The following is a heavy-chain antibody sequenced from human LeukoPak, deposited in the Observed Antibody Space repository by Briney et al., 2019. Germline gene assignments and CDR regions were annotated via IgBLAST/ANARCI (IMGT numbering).Heavy chain of an antibody. CDR2: ISAYNGNT. CDR3: ARGRVLVGATNWFDY. CDR1: GYTFTSYG. V-gene: IGHV1-18*01. D-gene: IGHD1-26*01. J-gene: IGHJ4*02. Sequence: ASVKVSCKASGYTFTSYGISWVRQAPGQGLEWMGWISAYNGNTNYAQKLQGRVTMTTDTSTSTAYMELRSLRSDDTAVYYCARGRVLVGATNWFDYWGQGTLVTVSS.